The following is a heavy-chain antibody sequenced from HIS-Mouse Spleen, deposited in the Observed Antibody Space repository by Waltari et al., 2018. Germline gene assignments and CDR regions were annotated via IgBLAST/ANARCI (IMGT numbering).Heavy chain of an antibody. CDR1: GGSISSSSYY. V-gene: IGHV4-39*07. Sequence: QLQLQESGPGLVKPSETLSLTCTVSGGSISSSSYYWGWIRQPPGKGPEWIGGIYYSGRPYNNPPPKGQVTRSVDTYKNQFSLKLSSVTAADTAVYYCAREIPYSSSWYDWYFDLWGRGTLVTVSS. J-gene: IGHJ2*01. D-gene: IGHD6-13*01. CDR2: IYYSGRP. CDR3: AREIPYSSSWYDWYFDL.